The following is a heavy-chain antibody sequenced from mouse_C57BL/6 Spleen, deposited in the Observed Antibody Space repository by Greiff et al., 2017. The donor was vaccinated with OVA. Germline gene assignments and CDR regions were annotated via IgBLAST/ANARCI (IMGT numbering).Heavy chain of an antibody. CDR2: IDPETGGT. V-gene: IGHV1-15*01. J-gene: IGHJ2*01. CDR1: GYTFTDYE. CDR3: TRGSFDY. Sequence: VQLQQPGAELVKPGASVKLSCKASGYTFTDYEMHWVKQTPVHGLEWIGAIDPETGGTAYNQKFKGKAILTADKSSSTAYMELRSLTSEDSAVYYCTRGSFDYWGQGTTLTVSS.